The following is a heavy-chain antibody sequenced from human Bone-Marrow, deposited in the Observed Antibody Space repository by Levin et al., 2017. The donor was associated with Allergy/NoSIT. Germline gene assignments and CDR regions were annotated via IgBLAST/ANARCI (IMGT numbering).Heavy chain of an antibody. CDR1: GNSISSGYY. CDR2: IHHSGNT. J-gene: IGHJ6*02. CDR3: VRDGSGAFDV. D-gene: IGHD3-10*01. Sequence: SETLSLTCEVSGNSISSGYYWGWARQLPDKRLEYIATIHHSGNTYYNPSLMSRVTISVDTSKNQLSLTVTSVTAADTAIYYCVRDGSGAFDVWGHGTAVTVSS. V-gene: IGHV4-38-2*02.